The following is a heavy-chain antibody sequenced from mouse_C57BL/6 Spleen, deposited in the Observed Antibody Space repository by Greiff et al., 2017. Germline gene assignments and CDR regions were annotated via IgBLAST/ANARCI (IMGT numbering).Heavy chain of an antibody. D-gene: IGHD1-1*01. CDR2: ISDGGSYT. V-gene: IGHV5-4*01. CDR3: ARGYYDAWYFDV. CDR1: GFTFSSYA. Sequence: EVQLVESGGGLVKPGGSLKLSCAASGFTFSSYAMSWVRQTPEKRLEWVATISDGGSYTYYPDNVKGRFTISRDHAKNNRYLQMSHLKSEDTAMYYCARGYYDAWYFDVWGTGTTVTVSS. J-gene: IGHJ1*03.